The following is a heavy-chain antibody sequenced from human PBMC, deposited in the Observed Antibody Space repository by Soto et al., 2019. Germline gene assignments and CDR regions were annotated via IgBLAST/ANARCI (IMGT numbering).Heavy chain of an antibody. CDR3: AAASSTSGGYYGMDV. Sequence: ASVKVSCKTSGFTFTSSATQWVRQARGQRLEWIGWIVVGSGHTNYAQKFQERVTITRDMSTSTAYMELSSLRSEDTAMYYCAAASSTSGGYYGMDVWGQGTTVTVSS. CDR2: IVVGSGHT. J-gene: IGHJ6*02. CDR1: GFTFTSSA. V-gene: IGHV1-58*02. D-gene: IGHD2-2*01.